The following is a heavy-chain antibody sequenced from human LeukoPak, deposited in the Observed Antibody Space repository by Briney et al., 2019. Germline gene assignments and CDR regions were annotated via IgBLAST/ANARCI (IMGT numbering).Heavy chain of an antibody. D-gene: IGHD6-19*01. J-gene: IGHJ4*02. CDR1: GDSVSSNSGA. V-gene: IGHV6-1*01. CDR2: IYYRSKWYN. CDR3: ARDLGTSGWYTFDY. Sequence: SQTLSLTCAISGDSVSSNSGAWNWIRQSPSRGLEWLGRIYYRSKWYNDYAGSMKGRITISPDTSKNQFSLQLNSVTPEDTAVYYCARDLGTSGWYTFDYWGQGTLVTVSS.